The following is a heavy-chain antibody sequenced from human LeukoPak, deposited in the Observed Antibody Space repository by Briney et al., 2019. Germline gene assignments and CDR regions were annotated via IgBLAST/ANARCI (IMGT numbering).Heavy chain of an antibody. V-gene: IGHV3-30*04. CDR3: ARDWGRRYSSGWYGDFDY. Sequence: GRSLRLSCAASGFTFSSYAMHWVRQAPGKGLEWVAVISYDGSNKYYADSVKGRFTISRDNSKNTLYLQMNSLRAGDTAVYYCARDWGRRYSSGWYGDFDYWGQGTLVTVSS. J-gene: IGHJ4*02. CDR2: ISYDGSNK. D-gene: IGHD6-19*01. CDR1: GFTFSSYA.